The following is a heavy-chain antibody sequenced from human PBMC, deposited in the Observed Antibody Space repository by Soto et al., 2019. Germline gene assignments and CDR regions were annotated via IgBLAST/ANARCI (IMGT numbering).Heavy chain of an antibody. CDR1: GFTFSSYW. Sequence: PGGSLRLSCAASGFTFSSYWMSWVRQAPGKGLEWVANIKQDGSEKYYVDSVKGRFTISRDNAKNSLYLQMNSLRAEDTAVYYCAREGGYYYDSSGTFQTDYWGQGTLVTVSS. CDR2: IKQDGSEK. D-gene: IGHD3-22*01. J-gene: IGHJ4*02. CDR3: AREGGYYYDSSGTFQTDY. V-gene: IGHV3-7*04.